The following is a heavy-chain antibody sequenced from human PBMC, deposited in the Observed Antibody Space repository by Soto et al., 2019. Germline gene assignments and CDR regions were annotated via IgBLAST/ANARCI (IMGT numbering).Heavy chain of an antibody. CDR2: ISILNHXN. CDR3: ARLVSRRYFDS. V-gene: IGHV3-11*06. D-gene: IGHD3-9*01. CDR1: GFNFNDYY. J-gene: IGHJ4*02. Sequence: GWSLRLSCAASGFNFNDYYMSCIRQAPGKVLEYIAYISILNHXNXXXXXXXXXXXXSXYNXXNSXXXXXXSLRSEDTAVYYCARLVSRRYFDSWGRXT.